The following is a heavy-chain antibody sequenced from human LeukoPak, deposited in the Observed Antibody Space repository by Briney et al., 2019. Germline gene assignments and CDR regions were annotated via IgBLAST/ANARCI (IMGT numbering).Heavy chain of an antibody. V-gene: IGHV3-23*01. D-gene: IGHD2-21*02. J-gene: IGHJ4*02. CDR1: GFTFSNYA. CDR2: ISGSSGTI. CDR3: AKRLGDPRAFDY. Sequence: GGSLRLSCAASGFTFSNYAMNWVRQAPGKGLEWVSGISGSSGTINYAAPVKGRFTISRDSSRNTLYLQMNSLRADDTAVYYCAKRLGDPRAFDYWGQETLVTVSS.